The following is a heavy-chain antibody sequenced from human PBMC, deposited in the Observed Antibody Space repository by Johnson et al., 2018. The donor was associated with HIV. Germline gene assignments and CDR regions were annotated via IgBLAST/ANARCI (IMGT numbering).Heavy chain of an antibody. CDR1: GFTFSNYG. CDR3: ARVGQVVWDAFDI. J-gene: IGHJ3*02. V-gene: IGHV3-33*01. CDR2: IWYDGSST. D-gene: IGHD2-21*01. Sequence: QVQLVESGGGVVQPGTSLRLSCVASGFTFSNYGMHWVRQAPGKGLEWVAVIWYDGSSTYYADSVKGRFTISRDNSKNTLYLQMNSLRAEDTAVYYCARVGQVVWDAFDIWGQGTMVTVSS.